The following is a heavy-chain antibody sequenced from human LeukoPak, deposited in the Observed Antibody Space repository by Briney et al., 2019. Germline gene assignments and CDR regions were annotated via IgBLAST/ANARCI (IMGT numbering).Heavy chain of an antibody. CDR2: IYPRDSDT. CDR1: GYSFTDYW. Sequence: GESLKISCKGSGYSFTDYWIAWVRQMPGEGLEWVGIIYPRDSDTRYSPSLQGRVTISVDKSISTAYLQWTSLKASDTAMYYCARTTGSSGGVDVWGQGTTVTVSS. CDR3: ARTTGSSGGVDV. J-gene: IGHJ6*02. D-gene: IGHD1-26*01. V-gene: IGHV5-51*01.